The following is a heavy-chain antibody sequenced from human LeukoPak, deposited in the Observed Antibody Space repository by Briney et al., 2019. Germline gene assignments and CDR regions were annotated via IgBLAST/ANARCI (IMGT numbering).Heavy chain of an antibody. V-gene: IGHV5-51*01. D-gene: IGHD1-1*01. CDR1: GYSFTNYW. J-gene: IGHJ4*02. Sequence: GESLQISCQASGYSFTNYWIGWVRQLPGKGLEWVAMINPDDTNIAYSPSFQGQVTISADRSISTAYLQWSSLKASDTAMYYCARPRRAERDEDFWGQGTLVTVSS. CDR3: ARPRRAERDEDF. CDR2: INPDDTNI.